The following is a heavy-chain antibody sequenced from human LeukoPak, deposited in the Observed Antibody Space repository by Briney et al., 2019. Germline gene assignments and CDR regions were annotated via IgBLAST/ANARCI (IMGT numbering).Heavy chain of an antibody. CDR3: AKAGRAAPGDNWFDP. D-gene: IGHD2-15*01. CDR1: GLTFSSYA. Sequence: GGSLRLSCAASGLTFSSYAMSWVRQAPGKGLEWVSAISGSGGSTYYADSVKGRFTISRDNSKNTLYLQTTSLRAEDTAVYYCAKAGRAAPGDNWFDPWGQGTLVTVSS. CDR2: ISGSGGST. J-gene: IGHJ5*02. V-gene: IGHV3-23*01.